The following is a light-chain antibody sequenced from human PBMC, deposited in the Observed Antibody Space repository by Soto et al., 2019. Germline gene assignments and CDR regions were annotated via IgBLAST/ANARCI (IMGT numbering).Light chain of an antibody. CDR3: QKYNNAPWT. CDR2: AAY. V-gene: IGKV1-27*01. Sequence: DIQMTQSTSSLSASVGDRVTISSRASQGISNSLACYQQKPGKPPKLLIYAAYTLRSGVPSRFSGSGSGTDFTLTISSLQPEDVATYYCQKYNNAPWTFGQGTKVDTK. J-gene: IGKJ1*01. CDR1: QGISNS.